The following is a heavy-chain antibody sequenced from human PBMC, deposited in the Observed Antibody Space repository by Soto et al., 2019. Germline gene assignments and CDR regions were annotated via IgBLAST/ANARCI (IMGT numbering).Heavy chain of an antibody. J-gene: IGHJ4*02. V-gene: IGHV3-74*02. CDR3: VRAAYSSSWYADF. CDR1: GFTFSRYW. Sequence: EMQLVESGGGLVQPGESLRLSCAASGFTFSRYWMHWVRQSPEKGLVWVSHINTDGSNSNYADSVKGRFTISRDNAKNTLYLQMDGLEAEDTALYYCVRAAYSSSWYADFWGQGTLVTVSS. D-gene: IGHD6-13*01. CDR2: INTDGSNS.